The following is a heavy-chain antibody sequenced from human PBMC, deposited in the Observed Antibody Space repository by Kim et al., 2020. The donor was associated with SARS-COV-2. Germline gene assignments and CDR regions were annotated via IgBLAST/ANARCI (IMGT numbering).Heavy chain of an antibody. D-gene: IGHD2-15*01. J-gene: IGHJ6*02. CDR2: INAGNGNT. CDR1: GYTFTSYA. Sequence: ASVKVSCKASGYTFTSYAMHWVRQAPGQRLEWMGWINAGNGNTKYSQKFQGRVTITRDTSASTAYMELSSLRSEDTAVYYCARGGSVTVGENCSGGSCYRDYYYGMDVWGQGTTVTVSS. CDR3: ARGGSVTVGENCSGGSCYRDYYYGMDV. V-gene: IGHV1-3*01.